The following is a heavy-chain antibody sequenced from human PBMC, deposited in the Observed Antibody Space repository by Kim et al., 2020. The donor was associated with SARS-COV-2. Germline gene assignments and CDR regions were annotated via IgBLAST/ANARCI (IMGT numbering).Heavy chain of an antibody. CDR2: FDPEDGET. D-gene: IGHD3-10*01. CDR1: GYTLTELS. Sequence: ASVKVSCKVSGYTLTELSMHWVRQAPGKGLEWMGGFDPEDGETIYAQKFQGRVTMTEDTSTDTANMELSSLRSEDTAVYYCATGGLITMVRGSKPYYYYYYGMDVWGQGTTVTVSS. V-gene: IGHV1-24*01. J-gene: IGHJ6*02. CDR3: ATGGLITMVRGSKPYYYYYYGMDV.